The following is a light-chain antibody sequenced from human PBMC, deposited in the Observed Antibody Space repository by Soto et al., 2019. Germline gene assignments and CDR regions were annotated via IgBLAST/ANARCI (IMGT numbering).Light chain of an antibody. Sequence: EIVLTQSPGTLSVSPGERATLSCMASQTISSNYLAWYQQTPGQAPSLLIYGTSSRATGIPDRFSGSGSGTDFTLTISRLEPEDSAIYYCQQYVSWTFGQGTKVEIK. V-gene: IGKV3-20*01. CDR3: QQYVSWT. CDR2: GTS. J-gene: IGKJ1*01. CDR1: QTISSNY.